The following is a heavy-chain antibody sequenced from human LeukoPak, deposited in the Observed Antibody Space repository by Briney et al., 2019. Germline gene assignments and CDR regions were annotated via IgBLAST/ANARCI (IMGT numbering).Heavy chain of an antibody. CDR3: VGRGGIVATYYYYMDV. J-gene: IGHJ6*03. V-gene: IGHV1-2*02. Sequence: ASVKVSCKASGYTFTGYYMHWVRQAPGQGLEWMGWINPNSGGTNYAQKFQGRVTMTRDTSISTAYMELSSLRSEDTAVYYCVGRGGIVATYYYYMDVWGKGTTVTVSS. CDR1: GYTFTGYY. D-gene: IGHD5-12*01. CDR2: INPNSGGT.